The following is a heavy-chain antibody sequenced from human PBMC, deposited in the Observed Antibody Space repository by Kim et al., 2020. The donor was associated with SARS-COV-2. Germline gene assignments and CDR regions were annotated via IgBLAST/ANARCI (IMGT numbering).Heavy chain of an antibody. CDR2: ISAYNGNT. D-gene: IGHD1-26*01. J-gene: IGHJ6*02. CDR3: ARVDSGSYLSYYYYYGMDV. V-gene: IGHV1-18*04. CDR1: GYTFTSYG. Sequence: ASVKVSCKASGYTFTSYGISWVRQAPGQGLEWMGWISAYNGNTNYAQKLQGRVTMTTDTSTSTAYMELRSLRSDDTAVYYCARVDSGSYLSYYYYYGMDVWGQGTTVTVSS.